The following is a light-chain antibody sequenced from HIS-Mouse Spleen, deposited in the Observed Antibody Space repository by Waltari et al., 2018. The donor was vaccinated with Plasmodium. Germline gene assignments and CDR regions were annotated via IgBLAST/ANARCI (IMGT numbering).Light chain of an antibody. CDR1: QSISND. Sequence: DIKITQSPSSLHASVGDRVTITCRASQSISNDLNWYQQKPGKAPKFLIYAASTLQSGVPSRCSGSGSGTDFTLTISSLQPEDFATYYCQQSYSTWTFGQGTKVEIK. CDR2: AAS. V-gene: IGKV1-39*01. CDR3: QQSYSTWT. J-gene: IGKJ1*01.